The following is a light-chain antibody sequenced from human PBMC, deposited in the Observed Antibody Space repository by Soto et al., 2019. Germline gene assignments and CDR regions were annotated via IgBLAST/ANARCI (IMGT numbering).Light chain of an antibody. CDR2: DAS. V-gene: IGKV3-11*01. J-gene: IGKJ5*01. CDR1: QNVNNF. CDR3: QQRSNWPT. Sequence: EVVLTQSPATLSLSPGERATFSCRASQNVNNFLAWYQQKPRQAPRLLIYDASNRATGIPARFSGSGSGTDFPLTISSLESEDFAIYYCQQRSNWPTFGQGTRLEIK.